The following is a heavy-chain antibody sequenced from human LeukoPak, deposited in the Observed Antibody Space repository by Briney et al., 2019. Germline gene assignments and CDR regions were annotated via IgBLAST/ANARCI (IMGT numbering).Heavy chain of an antibody. Sequence: GGSLRLSCAASGFTFSSYPMHWVRRAPGKGLEWVALISSDGSDKKYADSVKGRFTISRDNSKNTLYLQMHSLRVEDTAVYYCARDYPADHWGQGTLVTVSS. CDR3: ARDYPADH. CDR2: ISSDGSDK. J-gene: IGHJ4*02. V-gene: IGHV3-30-3*01. CDR1: GFTFSSYP.